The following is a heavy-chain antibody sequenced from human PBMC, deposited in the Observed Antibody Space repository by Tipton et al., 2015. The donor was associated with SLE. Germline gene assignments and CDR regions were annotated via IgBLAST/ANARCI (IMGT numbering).Heavy chain of an antibody. CDR3: VRETDFGDSYDAFDI. J-gene: IGHJ3*02. D-gene: IGHD4-17*01. V-gene: IGHV4-30-4*08. CDR2: IYYSGTT. Sequence: GLVKPSQTLSLTCDISGDRISYNNVSWNWIRQHPGKGLEWIGSIYYSGTTYYNPALKSRVVISLDTSKNHFSLKLTSVAAADTAVYYCVRETDFGDSYDAFDIWGQGTMVTVSS. CDR1: GDRISYNNVS.